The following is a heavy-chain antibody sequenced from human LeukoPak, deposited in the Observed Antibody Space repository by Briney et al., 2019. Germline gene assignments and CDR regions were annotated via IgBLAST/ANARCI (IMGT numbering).Heavy chain of an antibody. V-gene: IGHV4-39*01. Sequence: SETLSLTCTVSGGSISSSSYYWGWIRQPPGKGLEWIESIYYSGNTYYNPALKSRVTISVDTTKNQFSLKLSSVTAADTAVYYCARHSAGKNAFPLWGQGTMVTVSS. J-gene: IGHJ3*01. CDR1: GGSISSSSYY. CDR2: IYYSGNT. CDR3: ARHSAGKNAFPL.